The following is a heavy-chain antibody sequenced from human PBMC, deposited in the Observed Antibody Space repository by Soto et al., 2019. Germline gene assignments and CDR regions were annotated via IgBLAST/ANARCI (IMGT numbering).Heavy chain of an antibody. D-gene: IGHD4-17*01. Sequence: QVQLVESGGGVVQPGKSLRLSCAASGFTFSSYGMHWVRQAPGKGLEWVAVIWYDGSNKYYADSVKGRFTICRDNSKNTLYLQMNSLRAEDTAVYYCARDQNFYGDYSAYFDYWGQGTLVTVSS. CDR1: GFTFSSYG. CDR2: IWYDGSNK. CDR3: ARDQNFYGDYSAYFDY. J-gene: IGHJ4*02. V-gene: IGHV3-33*01.